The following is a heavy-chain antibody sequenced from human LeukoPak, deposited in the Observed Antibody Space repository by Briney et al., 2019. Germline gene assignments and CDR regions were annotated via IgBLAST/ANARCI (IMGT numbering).Heavy chain of an antibody. V-gene: IGHV3-11*01. D-gene: IGHD1-26*01. CDR2: ISSSGSTI. CDR3: AKDFGGSYHFDY. J-gene: IGHJ4*02. CDR1: GFTFSDYY. Sequence: GGSLRLSCAASGFTFSDYYMSWIRQAPGKGLEWVSYISSSGSTIYYADSVRGRFTISRDNAKNSLYLQMNSLRAVDTAVYYCAKDFGGSYHFDYWGQGTLVTVSS.